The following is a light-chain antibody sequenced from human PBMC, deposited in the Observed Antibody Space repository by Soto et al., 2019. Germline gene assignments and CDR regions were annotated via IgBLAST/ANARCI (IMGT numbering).Light chain of an antibody. J-gene: IGKJ1*01. CDR3: QQYYSIPWT. Sequence: DIVMTQSPDSLAVSLGERATINCKSSQNLLYSPNNKNYLAWYQQKPGQPPNLLIYWASTRESGVPDRFSGSGSGTDFTLTISSLQAEDVAVYYCQQYYSIPWTFGQGTKVEIK. CDR2: WAS. CDR1: QNLLYSPNNKNY. V-gene: IGKV4-1*01.